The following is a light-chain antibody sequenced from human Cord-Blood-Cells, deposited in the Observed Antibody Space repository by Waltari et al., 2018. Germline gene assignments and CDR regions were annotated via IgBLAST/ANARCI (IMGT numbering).Light chain of an antibody. Sequence: QSALTQPASVSGSPGQSITISCTGTSSDVGGYNYVSWYQQHPSKAPKLMTYDVSKRPSGVSNRFSGSKSGNTASLTISGLQAEDEADYYCSSYTSSSTWVFGGGTKLTVL. V-gene: IGLV2-14*01. J-gene: IGLJ3*02. CDR1: SSDVGGYNY. CDR2: DVS. CDR3: SSYTSSSTWV.